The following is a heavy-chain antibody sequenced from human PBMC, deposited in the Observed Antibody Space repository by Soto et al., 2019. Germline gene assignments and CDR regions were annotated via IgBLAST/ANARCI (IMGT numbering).Heavy chain of an antibody. J-gene: IGHJ2*01. Sequence: KGLEWVSSISSSSSYIYYADSVKGRFTISRDNAKNSLYLQMNSLRAEDTAVYFFFQADAGIRGCSTVSAFLLNRSSDL. CDR3: FQADAGIRGCSTVSAFLLNRSSDL. V-gene: IGHV3-21*01. D-gene: IGHD6-13*01. CDR2: ISSSSSYI.